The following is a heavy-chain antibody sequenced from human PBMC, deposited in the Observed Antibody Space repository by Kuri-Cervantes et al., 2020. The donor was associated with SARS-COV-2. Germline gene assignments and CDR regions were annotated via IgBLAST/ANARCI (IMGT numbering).Heavy chain of an antibody. J-gene: IGHJ5*02. V-gene: IGHV4-38-2*01. CDR3: ARYFWSGYYTGWFDP. CDR1: GYSIGSGYY. Sequence: SETLSLTCAVSGYSIGSGYYWGWIRQPPGKGLEWIGSIYHSGSTYYNPSLKSRVTISVDTSKNQFSLKLSSVTAADTAVYYCARYFWSGYYTGWFDPWGQGTLVTVSS. CDR2: IYHSGST. D-gene: IGHD3-3*01.